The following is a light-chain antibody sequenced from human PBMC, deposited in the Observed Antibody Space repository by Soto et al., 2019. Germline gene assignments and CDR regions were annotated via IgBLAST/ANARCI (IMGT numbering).Light chain of an antibody. CDR3: SSYTSSATVL. Sequence: QSALTQPASVSGSPGQSSTISCTGTSSDVGGYQYVSWYQQHPGKAPKLMIYDVTWRPSGVSNRFSGSKSGNTASLTISGLHSEYEADYYCSSYTSSATVLFGGGTKLTVL. V-gene: IGLV2-14*01. CDR2: DVT. CDR1: SSDVGGYQY. J-gene: IGLJ2*01.